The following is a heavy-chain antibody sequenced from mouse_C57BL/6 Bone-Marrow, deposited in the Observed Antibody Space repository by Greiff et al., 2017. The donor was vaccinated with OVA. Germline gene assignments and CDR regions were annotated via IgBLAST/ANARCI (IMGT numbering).Heavy chain of an antibody. J-gene: IGHJ1*03. D-gene: IGHD2-3*01. CDR2: INPNNGGT. CDR1: GYTFTDYY. CDR3: ARFYDYGYFDV. V-gene: IGHV1-26*01. Sequence: VQLQQSGPELVKPGASVKISCKASGYTFTDYYMNWVKQSHGKSLEWIGDINPNNGGTSYNQKFKGKAKLTVDKSSSTAYMELRSLTSEDSAVYYCARFYDYGYFDVWGTGTTVTVAS.